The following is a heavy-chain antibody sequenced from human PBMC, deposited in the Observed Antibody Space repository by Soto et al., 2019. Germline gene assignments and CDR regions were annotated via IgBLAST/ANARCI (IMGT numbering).Heavy chain of an antibody. D-gene: IGHD5-18*01. CDR3: AIGGFVQLHNIDY. V-gene: IGHV1-2*02. CDR2: INPNSGGT. J-gene: IGHJ4*02. CDR1: GYTFTGYY. Sequence: SVNVSCKASGYTFTGYYMHWVRQAPGQGLEWMGWINPNSGGTNYAQKFQGRVTMTRDTSISTAYMELSRLRSDDTAVYYCAIGGFVQLHNIDYWGQGLLVTVSS.